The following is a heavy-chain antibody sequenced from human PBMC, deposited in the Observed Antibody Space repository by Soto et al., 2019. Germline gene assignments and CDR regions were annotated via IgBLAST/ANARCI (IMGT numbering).Heavy chain of an antibody. CDR1: GFTFSGYA. CDR2: ISGSGGST. J-gene: IGHJ4*02. CDR3: AKVGPSFYCSGGSCTFGY. V-gene: IGHV3-23*01. Sequence: GGSLRLSCVASGFTFSGYAMRWVRQAPGKGLEWVSAISGSGGSTYYADSVKGRFTISRDNSKNTLYLQMNSLGAEDTAVYYCAKVGPSFYCSGGSCTFGYWGQGTLVTVSS. D-gene: IGHD2-15*01.